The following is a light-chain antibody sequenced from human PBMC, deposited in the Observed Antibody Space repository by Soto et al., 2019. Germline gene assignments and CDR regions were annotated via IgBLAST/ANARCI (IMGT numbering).Light chain of an antibody. Sequence: QSALTQPRSVSGPPGQSVSISCSGTSSDVGTYNYVSWYQQHPGKAPKLMIYDVSKRPSGVPDRFSGSKSGNTASLTVSGLQAEDEADYYCSSYAGSNNVFGTGTKLTVL. CDR1: SSDVGTYNY. CDR2: DVS. CDR3: SSYAGSNNV. J-gene: IGLJ1*01. V-gene: IGLV2-11*01.